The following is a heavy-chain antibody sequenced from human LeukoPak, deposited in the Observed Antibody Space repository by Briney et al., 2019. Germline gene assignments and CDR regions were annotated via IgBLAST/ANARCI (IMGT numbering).Heavy chain of an antibody. J-gene: IGHJ3*02. Sequence: SQTLSLTCTVSGGSISSGSYYWSWIRQPAGKGLEWIGRIYTSGSTNYNPSLKSRVTISVDTSKNQFSLKLSSVTAADTAVYYCAREGRNTLIAARPSAFDIWGQGTMVTVS. V-gene: IGHV4-61*02. CDR1: GGSISSGSYY. CDR2: IYTSGST. D-gene: IGHD6-6*01. CDR3: AREGRNTLIAARPSAFDI.